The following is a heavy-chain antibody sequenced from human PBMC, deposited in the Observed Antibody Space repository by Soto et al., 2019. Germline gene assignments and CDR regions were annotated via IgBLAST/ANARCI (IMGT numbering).Heavy chain of an antibody. CDR3: VKGAWLDY. CDR2: IRGVAGST. Sequence: GGSMRLSCAVSGFTFSTFDMTWVRQAPGKGLEWVSLIRGVAGSTHYPDSVKGRFTISKDTSNNVLYLEMNSLRADDTAVYFCVKGAWLDYWGQGTLVTVSS. CDR1: GFTFSTFD. V-gene: IGHV3-23*01. J-gene: IGHJ4*02.